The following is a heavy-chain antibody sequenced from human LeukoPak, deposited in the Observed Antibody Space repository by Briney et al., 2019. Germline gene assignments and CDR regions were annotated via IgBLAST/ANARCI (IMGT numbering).Heavy chain of an antibody. CDR2: MNPNSGNT. CDR1: GYTFTSYD. V-gene: IGHV1-8*01. CDR3: ARGGPIVVVPAAMRKNWFDP. D-gene: IGHD2-2*01. J-gene: IGHJ5*02. Sequence: ASVKVSCMASGYTFTSYDINWVRQATGQGLEWMGWMNPNSGNTGYAQKFQGRVTMPRNTSISTAYMELSSLRSEDTAVYYCARGGPIVVVPAAMRKNWFDPWGQGTLVTVSS.